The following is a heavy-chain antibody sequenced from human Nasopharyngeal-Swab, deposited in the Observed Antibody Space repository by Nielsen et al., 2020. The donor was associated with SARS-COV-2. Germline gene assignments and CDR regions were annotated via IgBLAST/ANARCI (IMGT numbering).Heavy chain of an antibody. CDR2: INHSRST. CDR3: ARRHDYGIFDY. J-gene: IGHJ4*02. V-gene: IGHV4-34*01. Sequence: SETLSLTCAVYGGSFSGYYWSWIRQPPGKGLEWIGEINHSRSTNYNPSLKSRVTISVDTSKNQFSLKLSSVTAADTAVYYCARRHDYGIFDYWGQGTLVTVSS. CDR1: GGSFSGYY. D-gene: IGHD4-17*01.